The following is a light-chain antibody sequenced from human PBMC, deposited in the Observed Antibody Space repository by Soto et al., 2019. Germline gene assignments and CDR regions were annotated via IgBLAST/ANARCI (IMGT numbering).Light chain of an antibody. CDR2: WAS. V-gene: IGKV4-1*01. J-gene: IGKJ2*01. Sequence: DIVMTQSPESLAVSLGERATINCKSSQSVLYSSNNKKYLAWYQQKPGQPPKLLIYWASTRESGVPDRFSGSGSGTDFTLTISSLQAEYVAVYYCQQYFNTPQTFGQGTKLEIK. CDR3: QQYFNTPQT. CDR1: QSVLYSSNNKKY.